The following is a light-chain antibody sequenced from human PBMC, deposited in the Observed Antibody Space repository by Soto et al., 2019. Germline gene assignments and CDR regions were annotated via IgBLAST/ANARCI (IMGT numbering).Light chain of an antibody. J-gene: IGLJ2*01. CDR1: SSNIGSNY. CDR2: RNN. V-gene: IGLV1-47*01. CDR3: AAWDDSLSGPV. Sequence: QAVVTQPPSASGTPGQRVTISCSGSSSNIGSNYVYWYQQLPGTAPKLLIYRNNQRPSGVPDRFSGSKSGTSASLAISGLRSDDEADYYWAAWDDSLSGPVFGGGTKLTVL.